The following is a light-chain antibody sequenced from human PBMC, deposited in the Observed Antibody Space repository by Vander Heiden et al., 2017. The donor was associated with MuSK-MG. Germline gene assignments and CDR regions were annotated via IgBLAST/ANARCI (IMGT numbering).Light chain of an antibody. Sequence: EIVLTQSPATLSLSPGERATFSCRASQSVSSYLAWYQQKPGQAPRLLIYDASNRATGIPARFSGSGSGTDFTLTISSLEPEDFAVYYCQQRSNWLFTFGHGTKVDIK. V-gene: IGKV3-11*01. CDR1: QSVSSY. J-gene: IGKJ3*01. CDR2: DAS. CDR3: QQRSNWLFT.